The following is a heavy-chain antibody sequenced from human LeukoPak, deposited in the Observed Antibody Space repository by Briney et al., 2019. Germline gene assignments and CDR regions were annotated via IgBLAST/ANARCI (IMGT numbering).Heavy chain of an antibody. J-gene: IGHJ4*02. CDR1: GFTFDDYA. Sequence: QPGRSLRLSCAASGFTFDDYAMHWVRQAPGKGLEWVSGISWNSGSIGYADSVKGRFTISRDNSKNTLYLQMNSLRAEDTAVYYCARGPYGSGSQTFDYWGQGTLVTVSS. D-gene: IGHD3-10*01. CDR2: ISWNSGSI. CDR3: ARGPYGSGSQTFDY. V-gene: IGHV3-9*01.